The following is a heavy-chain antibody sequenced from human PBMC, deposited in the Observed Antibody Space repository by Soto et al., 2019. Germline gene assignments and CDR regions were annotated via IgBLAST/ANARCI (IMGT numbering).Heavy chain of an antibody. V-gene: IGHV2-5*02. CDR2: IYWDDDK. Sequence: QITLKESGPTLVNHTQTLPLTCTFSGVSLSTRGVGVGCIRQPPGKALEWLALIYWDDDKRYSPSLKRRLPITKDTSKNQVVLTMTNMGLVDTATYYCAHSHSLVVLGVIINYYYYGMDVWGQGTTVTVSS. CDR3: AHSHSLVVLGVIINYYYYGMDV. CDR1: GVSLSTRGVG. J-gene: IGHJ6*02. D-gene: IGHD3-10*01.